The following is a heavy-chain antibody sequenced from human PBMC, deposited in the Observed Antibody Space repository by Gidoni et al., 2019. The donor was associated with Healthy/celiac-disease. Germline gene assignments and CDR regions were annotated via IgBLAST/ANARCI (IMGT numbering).Heavy chain of an antibody. J-gene: IGHJ4*02. CDR3: AKIGIAIFDY. Sequence: SSAASGFTFSSYAMSWVRQAPGKGLEWVSAISGSGGSTYYADSVKGRFTISRDKSKNTLYLQMNSLRAEDTAVYYCAKIGIAIFDYWGQGTLVTVSS. D-gene: IGHD6-13*01. CDR2: ISGSGGST. CDR1: GFTFSSYA. V-gene: IGHV3-23*01.